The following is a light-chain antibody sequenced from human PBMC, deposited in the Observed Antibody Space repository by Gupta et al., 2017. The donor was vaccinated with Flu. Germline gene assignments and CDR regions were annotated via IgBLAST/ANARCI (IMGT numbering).Light chain of an antibody. Sequence: DSQMTQSPASLSASLGDRVTITCRASQRISYYLSWYQQKAGKAPKLLIYAASTLQSGVPSRFSGSGSGTDFTLTISSLQPEDFATYYCQQSYRTQYSFGQGTKLEIK. J-gene: IGKJ2*03. V-gene: IGKV1-39*01. CDR1: QRISYY. CDR3: QQSYRTQYS. CDR2: AAS.